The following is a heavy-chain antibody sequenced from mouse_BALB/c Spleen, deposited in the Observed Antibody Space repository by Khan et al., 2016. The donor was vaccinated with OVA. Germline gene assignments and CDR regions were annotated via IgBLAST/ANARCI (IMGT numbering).Heavy chain of an antibody. CDR3: AREWGAWFPY. CDR2: IYPGSGNT. CDR1: GYNFTDYY. J-gene: IGHJ3*01. Sequence: QVQLQQSGAELARPGASVKLSCKASGYNFTDYYINWVKQRTGQGLEWIGEIYPGSGNTNYNEKFKGKATLTADKSSSTAYMQLSSLTSEDSAVYCCAREWGAWFPYWGQGTLVTVSA. V-gene: IGHV1-77*01.